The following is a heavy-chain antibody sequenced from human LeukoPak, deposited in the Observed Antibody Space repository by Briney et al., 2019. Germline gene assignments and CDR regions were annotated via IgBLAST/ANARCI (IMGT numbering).Heavy chain of an antibody. CDR1: GGSNSSGGYS. J-gene: IGHJ6*04. CDR3: AREGREGMDV. V-gene: IGHV4-30-2*01. Sequence: PSQTLSLTCAVSGGSNSSGGYSWSWIRQPPGKGLEWIGYIYHSGSTYYNPSLKSRVTISVDRSENQFSLKLSSVTAADTAVYYCAREGREGMDVWGKGTTVTVSS. CDR2: IYHSGST.